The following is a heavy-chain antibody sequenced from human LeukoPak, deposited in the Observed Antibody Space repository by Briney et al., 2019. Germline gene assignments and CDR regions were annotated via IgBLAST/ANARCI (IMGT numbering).Heavy chain of an antibody. CDR2: ISGSGGST. J-gene: IGHJ4*02. D-gene: IGHD1-26*01. CDR1: GYTFTSYA. CDR3: AKDKATYDLYYFDY. Sequence: SCKASGYTFTSYAMSWVRQAPGKGLEWVSAISGSGGSTYYADSVKGRFTISRDNSKNTLYLQMNSLRAEDTAVHYCAKDKATYDLYYFDYWGQGTLVTVSS. V-gene: IGHV3-23*01.